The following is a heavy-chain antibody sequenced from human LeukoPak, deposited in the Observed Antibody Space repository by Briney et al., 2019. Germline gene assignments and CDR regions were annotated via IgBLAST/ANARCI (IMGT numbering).Heavy chain of an antibody. D-gene: IGHD3-22*01. CDR2: ISSSSSYI. Sequence: GGSLRLSCAASGFTFSSYSMNWVRQAPGKGLEWVSSISSSSSYIYYADSVKGRFTISRDNSKNTLYLQMNSLRAEDTAVYYCAKERGAYYDSSNDYWGQGTLVTVSS. V-gene: IGHV3-21*04. CDR1: GFTFSSYS. CDR3: AKERGAYYDSSNDY. J-gene: IGHJ4*02.